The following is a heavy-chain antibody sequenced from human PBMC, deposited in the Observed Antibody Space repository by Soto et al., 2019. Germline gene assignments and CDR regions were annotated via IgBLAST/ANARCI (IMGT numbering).Heavy chain of an antibody. CDR2: ISYDGSNK. V-gene: IGHV3-30-3*01. J-gene: IGHJ4*02. D-gene: IGHD1-1*01. Sequence: QTWGSLRLSCAASVFTLSSYAMHGVRQAPGKGLEWVAVISYDGSNKYYADSVKGRFTISRDNSKNTLYLQMNSLRAEDTAVYYCARGPYWNLFDYWGQGTLVTVSS. CDR1: VFTLSSYA. CDR3: ARGPYWNLFDY.